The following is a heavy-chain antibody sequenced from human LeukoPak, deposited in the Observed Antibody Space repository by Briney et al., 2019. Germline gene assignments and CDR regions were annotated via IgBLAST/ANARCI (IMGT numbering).Heavy chain of an antibody. J-gene: IGHJ4*02. CDR2: TYYRSKWYN. CDR3: ARADYYDSSGYDY. Sequence: XXGRTYYRSKWYNDYAVSVKSRITINPDTSKNQFSLQLNSVTPEDTAVYYCARADYYDSSGYDYWGQGTLVTVSS. D-gene: IGHD3-22*01. V-gene: IGHV6-1*01.